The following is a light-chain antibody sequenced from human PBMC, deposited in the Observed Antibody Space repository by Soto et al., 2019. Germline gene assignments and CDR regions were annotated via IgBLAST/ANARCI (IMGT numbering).Light chain of an antibody. CDR2: DVN. CDR1: SNDIGAYNY. Sequence: QSALTQPASVSGSPGQSITISCTGTSNDIGAYNYVSWYQQHPGTAPKLIIYDVNYRPSGVSNRFSGSKSGSTASLSISGLQAEDEADYYCSAYTTSIALYVFGAGTKVTVL. CDR3: SAYTTSIALYV. V-gene: IGLV2-14*03. J-gene: IGLJ1*01.